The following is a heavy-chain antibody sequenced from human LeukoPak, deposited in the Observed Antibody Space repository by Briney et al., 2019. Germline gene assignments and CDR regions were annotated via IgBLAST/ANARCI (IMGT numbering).Heavy chain of an antibody. CDR1: GGSFSGYY. Sequence: SETLSLTCAVYGGSFSGYYWSWIRQPPGKGREWIGEINHRGSTNYNPSLKSRGTISVGTSKNHFSLKLSSVTAADPAVYYCARGRNDYGDYGRWYFHLWGRGTLVTVSS. CDR3: ARGRNDYGDYGRWYFHL. V-gene: IGHV4-34*01. J-gene: IGHJ2*01. D-gene: IGHD4-17*01. CDR2: INHRGST.